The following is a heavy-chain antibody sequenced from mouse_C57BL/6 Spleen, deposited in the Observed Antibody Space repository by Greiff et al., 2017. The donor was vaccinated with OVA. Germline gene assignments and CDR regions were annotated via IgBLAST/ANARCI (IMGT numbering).Heavy chain of an antibody. CDR2: IDPSDSYT. V-gene: IGHV1-69*01. CDR3: VITTVVARGFAY. J-gene: IGHJ3*01. Sequence: VQLQQPGAELVMPGASVKLSCKASGYTFTSYWMHWVKQRPGQGLEWIGEIDPSDSYTNYNQKFKGKSTLTVDKSSSTAYMQLSSLTSEDSAVYYCVITTVVARGFAYWGQGTLVTVSA. CDR1: GYTFTSYW. D-gene: IGHD1-1*01.